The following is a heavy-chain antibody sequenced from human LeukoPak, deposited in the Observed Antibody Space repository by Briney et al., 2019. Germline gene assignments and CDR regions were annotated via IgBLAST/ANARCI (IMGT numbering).Heavy chain of an antibody. CDR2: ISSSSSYI. CDR1: GFTFSSYS. V-gene: IGHV3-21*01. Sequence: KSGGSLRLSCAASGFTFSSYSMNWVRQAPGKGLEWVSSISSSSSYIYYADSVKGRFTISRDNAKNSLYLQMNSLRAEDTAVYYCARNDFWSGYYTISRYYYYMDVWGKGTTVTVSS. CDR3: ARNDFWSGYYTISRYYYYMDV. D-gene: IGHD3-3*01. J-gene: IGHJ6*03.